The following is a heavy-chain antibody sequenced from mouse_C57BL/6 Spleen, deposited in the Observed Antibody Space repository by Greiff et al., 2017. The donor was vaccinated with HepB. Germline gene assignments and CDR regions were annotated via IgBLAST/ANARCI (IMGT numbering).Heavy chain of an antibody. J-gene: IGHJ3*01. D-gene: IGHD1-1*01. V-gene: IGHV1-26*01. CDR3: ARETNYGSSYAWFAY. CDR2: INPNNGGT. CDR1: GYTFTDYY. Sequence: EVQLQQSGPELVKPGASVKISCKASGYTFTDYYMNWVKQSHGKSLEWIGDINPNNGGTSYNQKFKGKATLTVDKSSSTAYMELRSLTSEDSAVYYCARETNYGSSYAWFAYWGQGTLVTVSA.